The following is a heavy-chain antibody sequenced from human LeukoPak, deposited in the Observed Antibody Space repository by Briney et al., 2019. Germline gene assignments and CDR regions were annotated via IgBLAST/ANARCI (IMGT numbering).Heavy chain of an antibody. D-gene: IGHD6-19*01. CDR3: ARLADSTKWLVDY. CDR2: ISSSSSYI. V-gene: IGHV3-21*01. CDR1: GFTFSSYS. Sequence: GGSLRLSCAASGFTFSSYSMNWVRQAPGKGLEWVSSISSSSSYIYYADSVKGRFTISRDNAKNSLYLQMNSLRAEDTAVYYCARLADSTKWLVDYWGQGTLVTVSS. J-gene: IGHJ4*02.